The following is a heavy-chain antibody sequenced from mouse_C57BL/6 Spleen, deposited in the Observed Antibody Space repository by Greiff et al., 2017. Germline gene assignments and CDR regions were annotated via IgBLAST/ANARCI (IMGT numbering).Heavy chain of an antibody. D-gene: IGHD2-3*01. J-gene: IGHJ2*01. Sequence: EVQLQQSGPELVKPGASVKISCKASGYSFTGYYMNWVKQSPEKSLEWIGEFNPSTGGTTYNQKFKAKATLTVEKSSNTAYMQLKSLTSEDSAVYYCARRNGYYFYFDDWGQGTTLTVSS. V-gene: IGHV1-42*01. CDR1: GYSFTGYY. CDR3: ARRNGYYFYFDD. CDR2: FNPSTGGT.